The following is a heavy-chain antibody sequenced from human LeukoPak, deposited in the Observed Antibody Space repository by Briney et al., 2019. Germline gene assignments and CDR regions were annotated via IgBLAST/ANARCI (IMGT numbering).Heavy chain of an antibody. CDR3: AREVAAAGRYFDY. V-gene: IGHV3-21*01. CDR1: GFTFSSYS. D-gene: IGHD6-13*01. CDR2: ISSSSSYI. J-gene: IGHJ4*02. Sequence: GGSLRLSCAASGFTFSSYSMNWVRQAPGKGLEWVSSISSSSSYIYYADSVKGRFTISRDNAKNSLYPQMNSLRAEDTAVYYCAREVAAAGRYFDYWGQGTLVTVSS.